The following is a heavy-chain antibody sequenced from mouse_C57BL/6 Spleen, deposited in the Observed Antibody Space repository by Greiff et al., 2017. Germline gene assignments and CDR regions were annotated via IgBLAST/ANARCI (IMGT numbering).Heavy chain of an antibody. CDR3: AMSLGSWDYFDY. V-gene: IGHV1-64*01. J-gene: IGHJ2*01. CDR2: IHPNSGST. CDR1: GYTFTSYW. Sequence: QVQLQQPGAELVKPGASVKLSCKASGYTFTSYWMHWVKQRPGQGLEWIGMIHPNSGSTNYNEKFKSKATLTVDKSSSTAYMQLSSLTSEDSAVYYCAMSLGSWDYFDYWGQGTTLTVSS. D-gene: IGHD1-1*01.